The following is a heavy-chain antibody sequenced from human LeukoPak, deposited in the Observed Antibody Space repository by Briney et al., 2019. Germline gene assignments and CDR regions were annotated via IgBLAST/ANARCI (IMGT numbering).Heavy chain of an antibody. J-gene: IGHJ2*01. CDR1: GLTVSSNY. Sequence: GGSVTPSCAPSGLTVSSNYMSWVRQPPGKGLEWVSVIYSGGNTYYADSVKGRFTISRDNYKNTLYLHMNSLRAEDTAVYYCARLWTIFGERYFDGWGRGALVTAS. D-gene: IGHD3-3*01. CDR2: IYSGGNT. CDR3: ARLWTIFGERYFDG. V-gene: IGHV3-66*01.